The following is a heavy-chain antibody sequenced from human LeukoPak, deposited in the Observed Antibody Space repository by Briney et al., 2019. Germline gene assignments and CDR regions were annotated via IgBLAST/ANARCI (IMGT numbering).Heavy chain of an antibody. CDR1: GGSISSYY. J-gene: IGHJ6*02. Sequence: SETLSLTSTVSGGSISSYYWSWIRQPPGKGLEWIGYIYYSGSTNYNPSLKSRVTISVDTSKNQFSLKLSSVTAADTAVYYCARVAVYYGMDVWGQGTTVTVSS. CDR2: IYYSGST. D-gene: IGHD6-19*01. V-gene: IGHV4-59*01. CDR3: ARVAVYYGMDV.